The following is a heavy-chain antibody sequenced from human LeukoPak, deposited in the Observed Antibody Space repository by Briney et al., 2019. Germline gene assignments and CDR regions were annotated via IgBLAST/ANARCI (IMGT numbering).Heavy chain of an antibody. CDR3: AKDSRVGATYLFDY. J-gene: IGHJ4*02. Sequence: GGSLRLSCAASGFTFSSYGMHWVRKAPGKGLEWVAVISYDGSNKYYADSVKGRFTISRDNSKNTLYLQMNSLRAEDTAVYYCAKDSRVGATYLFDYWGQGTLVTVSS. CDR1: GFTFSSYG. V-gene: IGHV3-30*18. CDR2: ISYDGSNK. D-gene: IGHD1-26*01.